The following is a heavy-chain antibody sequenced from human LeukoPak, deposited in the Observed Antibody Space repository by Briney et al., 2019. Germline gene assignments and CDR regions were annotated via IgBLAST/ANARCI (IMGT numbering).Heavy chain of an antibody. CDR1: GFTFSSYS. CDR2: ISSSSSYI. J-gene: IGHJ3*02. Sequence: GGSLRLSCAASGFTFSSYSMNWVRQAPGKGLEWVSSISSSSSYIYYADSVKGRFTISRDNAKNSLYLQMNSLRAEDTAVYYCAKEGDDSSGYYWNDAFDIWGQGTMVTVSS. V-gene: IGHV3-21*01. D-gene: IGHD3-22*01. CDR3: AKEGDDSSGYYWNDAFDI.